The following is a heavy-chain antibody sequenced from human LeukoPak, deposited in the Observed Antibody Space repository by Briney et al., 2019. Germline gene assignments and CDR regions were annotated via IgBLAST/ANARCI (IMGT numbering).Heavy chain of an antibody. D-gene: IGHD1-26*01. CDR3: ARDKTVGASYFDF. Sequence: GGSLRLSCVGSGFTFSGHWMSWVRQAPGKGPEWVGNIKQDGGEKYYVDSVKGRFTISRDNAKNSLYLQMNSLRAEDTAVYYCARDKTVGASYFDFWGQGILVTVSS. CDR2: IKQDGGEK. J-gene: IGHJ4*02. V-gene: IGHV3-7*01. CDR1: GFTFSGHW.